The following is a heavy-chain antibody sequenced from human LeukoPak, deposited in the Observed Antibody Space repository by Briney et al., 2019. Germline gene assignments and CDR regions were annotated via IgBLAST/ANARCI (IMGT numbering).Heavy chain of an antibody. J-gene: IGHJ4*02. Sequence: GGSLRLSCAASGFTFSSYWMSWVRQAPGKGLEWVANIKQDGSEKYYVDSVKGRFTISRDNAKNSLYLQMNSLRAEDTAVYYCAREFDTAMEEYYFDYWGQGTLVTVSP. D-gene: IGHD5-18*01. CDR1: GFTFSSYW. V-gene: IGHV3-7*03. CDR2: IKQDGSEK. CDR3: AREFDTAMEEYYFDY.